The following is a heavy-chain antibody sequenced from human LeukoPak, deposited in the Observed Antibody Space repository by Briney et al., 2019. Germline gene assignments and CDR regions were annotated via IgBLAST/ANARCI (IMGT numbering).Heavy chain of an antibody. D-gene: IGHD6-13*01. V-gene: IGHV3-48*03. J-gene: IGHJ4*02. CDR1: GFTFSSYD. CDR3: ARGDPYSSSWINFDY. CDR2: ISSGGSTE. Sequence: GGSLRLSCAASGFTFSSYDMNWIRQAPGKGLEWVSYISSGGSTEYYADSVEGRFTISRDNAKNSLYLQMNSLRAEDTAVYYCARGDPYSSSWINFDYRGQGTLVTVSS.